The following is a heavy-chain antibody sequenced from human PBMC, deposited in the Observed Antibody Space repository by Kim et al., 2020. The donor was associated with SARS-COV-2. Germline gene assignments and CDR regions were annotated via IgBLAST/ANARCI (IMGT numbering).Heavy chain of an antibody. CDR1: GYTFTSYG. CDR2: ISAYNGNT. D-gene: IGHD4-17*01. V-gene: IGHV1-18*01. CDR3: AGGFRRTTVTTSPPYYYYGMDV. J-gene: IGHJ6*02. Sequence: ASVKVSCKASGYTFTSYGISWVRQAPGQGLEWMGWISAYNGNTNYAQKLQGRVTMTTNTSTSTAYMELRSLRSDDTAVYYCAGGFRRTTVTTSPPYYYYGMDVWGQGTTVTVSS.